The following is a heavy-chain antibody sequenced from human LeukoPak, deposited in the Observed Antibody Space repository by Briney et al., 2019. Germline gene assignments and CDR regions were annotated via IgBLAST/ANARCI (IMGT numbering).Heavy chain of an antibody. Sequence: PSETLSLTCTVSGASISSNSYYWGWIRQPPGKGLEWIGSIYYSGSTYYNPSLKSRVTISVDTSKNQFSLKLTSVTAAVPAVYYCARHLYVVGSGEVIDYWGQGTLVTVSS. CDR1: GASISSNSYY. V-gene: IGHV4-39*01. D-gene: IGHD3-10*01. J-gene: IGHJ4*02. CDR3: ARHLYVVGSGEVIDY. CDR2: IYYSGST.